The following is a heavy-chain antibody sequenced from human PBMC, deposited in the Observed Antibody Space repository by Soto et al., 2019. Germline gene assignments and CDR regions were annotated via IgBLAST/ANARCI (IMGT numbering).Heavy chain of an antibody. V-gene: IGHV4-59*01. CDR1: GGSISSYY. CDR2: IYYSGST. Sequence: SETLSLTCTVSGGSISSYYWSWIRQPPGKGLEWIGYIYYSGSTNYNPSLKSRVTISVDTSKNQFSLKLSSVTAADTAVYYCASGYSSSSLSYYYYGMVVWGQGTTVTVSS. D-gene: IGHD6-6*01. J-gene: IGHJ6*02. CDR3: ASGYSSSSLSYYYYGMVV.